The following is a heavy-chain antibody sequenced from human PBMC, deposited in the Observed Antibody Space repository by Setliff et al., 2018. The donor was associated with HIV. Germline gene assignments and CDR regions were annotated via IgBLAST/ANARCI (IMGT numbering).Heavy chain of an antibody. V-gene: IGHV1-18*01. CDR1: GYTFTSYG. CDR2: ISAYNGNT. J-gene: IGHJ6*02. CDR3: ARDVLLWFGELLTNNYYYYGMDA. Sequence: SVKVSCKASGYTFTSYGISWVRQAPGQGLEWMGWISAYNGNTNYAQKLQGRVTMTTDTSTSTAYMELRSLRSDDTAVYYCARDVLLWFGELLTNNYYYYGMDAWGQGTTVTVSS. D-gene: IGHD3-10*01.